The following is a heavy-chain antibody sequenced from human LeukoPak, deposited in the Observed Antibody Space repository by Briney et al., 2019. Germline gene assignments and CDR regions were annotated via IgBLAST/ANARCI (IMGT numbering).Heavy chain of an antibody. J-gene: IGHJ6*02. V-gene: IGHV1-46*01. CDR2: INPSGGST. CDR1: GYTFIDYY. D-gene: IGHD3-3*01. Sequence: ASVKVSCKASGYTFIDYYMHWVRQAPGQGLEWMGIINPSGGSTSYAQKFQGRVTMTRDTSTSTVYMELSSLRSEDTAVYYCARVPPLYYDFWSGPNYYYGMDVWGQGTTVTVSS. CDR3: ARVPPLYYDFWSGPNYYYGMDV.